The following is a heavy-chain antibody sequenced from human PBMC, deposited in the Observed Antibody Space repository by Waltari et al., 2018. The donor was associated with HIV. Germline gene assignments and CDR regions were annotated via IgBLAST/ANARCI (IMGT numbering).Heavy chain of an antibody. CDR2: ISGSGTST. D-gene: IGHD6-19*01. Sequence: QVQLVESGGGLVKPGGSLRLSCSASALTFREEYMSWIRQAPGKGREWVSYISGSGTSTYYIESVKGRFTSSRDNARDSVYLQMSNLRPEDTAVYYCASKSTGWYADWGQGTLVTVSS. CDR3: ASKSTGWYAD. CDR1: ALTFREEY. J-gene: IGHJ4*02. V-gene: IGHV3-11*01.